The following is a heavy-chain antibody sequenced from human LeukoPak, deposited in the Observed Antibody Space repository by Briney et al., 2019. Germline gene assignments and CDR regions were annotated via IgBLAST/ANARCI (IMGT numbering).Heavy chain of an antibody. V-gene: IGHV4-34*01. Sequence: PSETLSLTCAVYGGSFSGYYWSWIRQPPGKGLEWNGEINHSGSTNYNPSLKSRVTISVDTSKNQFSLKLSSVTAADTAVYYCARGPYYYDSSGYLYYYYGMVVWGQGTTVTVSS. D-gene: IGHD3-22*01. CDR2: INHSGST. J-gene: IGHJ6*02. CDR1: GGSFSGYY. CDR3: ARGPYYYDSSGYLYYYYGMVV.